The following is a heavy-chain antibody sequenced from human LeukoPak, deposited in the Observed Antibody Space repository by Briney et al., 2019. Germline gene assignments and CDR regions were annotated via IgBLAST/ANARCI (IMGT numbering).Heavy chain of an antibody. D-gene: IGHD3-10*01. CDR1: GYTFTGYY. J-gene: IGHJ4*02. V-gene: IGHV1-2*02. CDR2: INPNSGGT. Sequence: ASVKVSCKASGYTFTGYYMHWVRQAPGQGLEWVGWINPNSGGTNYAQKFQGRVTMTRDTSISTAYMELSRLRSDDTAVYYCARMGGGSGSYYNFDYWGQGTLVTVSS. CDR3: ARMGGGSGSYYNFDY.